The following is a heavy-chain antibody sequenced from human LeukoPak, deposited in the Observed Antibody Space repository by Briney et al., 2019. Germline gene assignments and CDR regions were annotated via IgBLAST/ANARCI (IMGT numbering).Heavy chain of an antibody. CDR1: GYTFTSYG. J-gene: IGHJ6*03. V-gene: IGHV1-18*01. Sequence: GASVEVSCKASGYTFTSYGISWVRQAPGQGLEWMGWISAYNGNTNYAQKLQGRVTMTTDTSTSTAYMELRSLRSDDTAVYYCARVQEYSSGWSLNRDYYYYMDVWGKGTTVTVSS. CDR2: ISAYNGNT. CDR3: ARVQEYSSGWSLNRDYYYYMDV. D-gene: IGHD6-19*01.